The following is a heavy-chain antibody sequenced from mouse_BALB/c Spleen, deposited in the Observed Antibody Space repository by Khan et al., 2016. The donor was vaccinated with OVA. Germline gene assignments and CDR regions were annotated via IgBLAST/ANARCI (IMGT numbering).Heavy chain of an antibody. CDR2: ISYDGSD. V-gene: IGHV3-6*02. CDR3: ARGARATYYFDY. Sequence: EVELVESGPGLVKPSQSLSLTCSVTGYSITSGYYWNWIRQFPGNKLEWMGYISYDGSDNCNPSLKNRFSITRDTSKNQFFLKLKSVTTEDTATDYCARGARATYYFDYWGQGTSLTVSS. J-gene: IGHJ2*03. D-gene: IGHD3-1*01. CDR1: GYSITSGYY.